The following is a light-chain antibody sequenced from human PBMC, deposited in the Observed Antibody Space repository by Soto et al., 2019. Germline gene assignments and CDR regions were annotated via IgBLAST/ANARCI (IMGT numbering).Light chain of an antibody. CDR2: DVS. Sequence: DIQMTQSPSTLSASVGDTVTITCRASQSVSDSLAWYQVKPGEAPKLLIFDVSNLETGVPSRFSGSGSGTEFSLTIRGLQPDVFATYYCQQYDYSRTFGQGTKVEIK. J-gene: IGKJ1*01. CDR1: QSVSDS. V-gene: IGKV1-5*01. CDR3: QQYDYSRT.